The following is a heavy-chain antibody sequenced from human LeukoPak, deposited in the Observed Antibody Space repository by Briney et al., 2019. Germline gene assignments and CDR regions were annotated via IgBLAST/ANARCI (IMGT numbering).Heavy chain of an antibody. CDR1: GFSFRSYA. CDR3: AKDSKITSADYYFDY. J-gene: IGHJ4*02. Sequence: PGGSLRLSCAASGFSFRSYAMHWVRQAPGKGLEWVTVIANDGRDKKYADSVRGRFTISRDNSKNTVYLQMDSLRVEDVAVYYCAKDSKITSADYYFDYWGLGTLVTVSS. V-gene: IGHV3-30*04. D-gene: IGHD6-13*01. CDR2: IANDGRDK.